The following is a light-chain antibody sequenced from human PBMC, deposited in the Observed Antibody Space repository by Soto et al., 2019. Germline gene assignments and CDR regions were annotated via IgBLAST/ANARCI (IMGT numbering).Light chain of an antibody. CDR3: SSYTRTTTMV. J-gene: IGLJ1*01. V-gene: IGLV2-14*03. CDR1: SSDVGGYNY. Sequence: QSALTQPASVSGSPGQSITISCTGTSSDVGGYNYVSWYQQHPGKGPKLMIYEVSNRPSGVSNRFSGSKSGNTATLTISGLQAEDEADYYRSSYTRTTTMVFGNGTKVTV. CDR2: EVS.